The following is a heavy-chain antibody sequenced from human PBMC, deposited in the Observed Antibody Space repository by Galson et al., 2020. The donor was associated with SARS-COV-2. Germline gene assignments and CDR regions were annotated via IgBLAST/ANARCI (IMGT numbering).Heavy chain of an antibody. CDR3: ARVTSARDVYEFDN. J-gene: IGHJ4*02. Sequence: ASVKVSCKASGYTFTGYYMHWVRQAPGQGLEWMGWINPNSGGANYVQKFQGRVTMTRDTSISTAYMELSRLTSDDTAVYYCARVTSARDVYEFDNWGQGTLVTVSS. D-gene: IGHD5-12*01. CDR1: GYTFTGYY. CDR2: INPNSGGA. V-gene: IGHV1-2*02.